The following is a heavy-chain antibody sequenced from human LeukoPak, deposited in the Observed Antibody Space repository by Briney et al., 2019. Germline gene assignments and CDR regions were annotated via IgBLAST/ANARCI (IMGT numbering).Heavy chain of an antibody. CDR2: IIPILGIA. Sequence: SVKVSCKASGGTFSSYAISWVRQAPGQGLEWMGRIIPILGIANYAQKFHGRVTITADKATSTAYMELSSLRSEDTVVYYSARGDLKKAFDYWGQGTLVTVSS. CDR3: ARGDLKKAFDY. CDR1: GGTFSSYA. V-gene: IGHV1-69*04. J-gene: IGHJ4*02.